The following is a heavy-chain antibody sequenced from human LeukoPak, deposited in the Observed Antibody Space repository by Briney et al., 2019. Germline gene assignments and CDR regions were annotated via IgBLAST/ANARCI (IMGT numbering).Heavy chain of an antibody. CDR2: INPNSGGT. CDR3: ARAGSNWFDP. J-gene: IGHJ5*02. Sequence: ASVKVSCKASGYTFSSYFMHWVRQAPGQGLEWMGWINPNSGGTNYAQKFQGRVTMTRDTSISTAYMELSRLRSDDTAVYYCARAGSNWFDPWGQGTLVTVSS. D-gene: IGHD3-10*01. CDR1: GYTFSSYF. V-gene: IGHV1-2*02.